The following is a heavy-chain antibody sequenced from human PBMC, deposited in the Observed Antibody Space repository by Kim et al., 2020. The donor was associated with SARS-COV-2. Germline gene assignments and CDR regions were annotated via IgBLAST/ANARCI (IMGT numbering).Heavy chain of an antibody. CDR3: ARDYEQWLVPPQSFDY. Sequence: ASVKVSCKASGYTFTSYGISWVRQAPGQGLEWMGWISAYNGNTNYAQKLQGRVTMTTDTSTSTAYMELRSLRSDDTAVYYCARDYEQWLVPPQSFDYWGQGTLVTVSS. V-gene: IGHV1-18*01. CDR2: ISAYNGNT. CDR1: GYTFTSYG. D-gene: IGHD6-19*01. J-gene: IGHJ4*02.